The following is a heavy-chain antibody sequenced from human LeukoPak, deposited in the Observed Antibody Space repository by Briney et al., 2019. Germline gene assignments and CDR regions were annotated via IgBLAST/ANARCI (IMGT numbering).Heavy chain of an antibody. CDR1: GFTFDDYA. V-gene: IGHV3-9*03. J-gene: IGHJ4*02. Sequence: GGSLRLSCAASGFTFDDYAMHWVRQAPGKGLEWVSGISWNSGSIGYADSVKGRFTISRDNAKNSLYLQMNSLGAEDMALYYCAKDGGYSGYDHFDYWGQGTLVTVSS. CDR3: AKDGGYSGYDHFDY. CDR2: ISWNSGSI. D-gene: IGHD5-12*01.